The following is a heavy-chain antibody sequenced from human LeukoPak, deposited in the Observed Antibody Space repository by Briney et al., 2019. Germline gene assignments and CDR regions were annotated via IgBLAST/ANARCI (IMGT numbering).Heavy chain of an antibody. CDR3: TRDRGTYNWFDP. CDR1: GFTFSGSA. CDR2: IDKKDNLYAT. J-gene: IGHJ5*02. V-gene: IGHV3-73*01. D-gene: IGHD2-15*01. Sequence: PGGSLRLSCVASGFTFSGSAVHWVRQSSGKGLEWVGHIDKKDNLYATAYAESVKGWFTISRDDSKDTAFLHMDSLKTEDTALYYCTRDRGTYNWFDPWGQGTLVTVSS.